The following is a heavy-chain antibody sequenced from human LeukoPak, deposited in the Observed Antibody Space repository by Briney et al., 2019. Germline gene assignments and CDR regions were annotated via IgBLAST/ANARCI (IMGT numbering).Heavy chain of an antibody. D-gene: IGHD1-26*01. CDR2: INHSGST. CDR1: GGSFSGYY. Sequence: SETLSLTCAVYGGSFSGYYWSWIRQPPGKGLEWIGEINHSGSTNYNPSLKSRVTISVDTSKNQFSLKLSSVTAAGAAVYYCARVGVTTAPYTYWGQGTLVTVSS. J-gene: IGHJ4*02. CDR3: ARVGVTTAPYTY. V-gene: IGHV4-34*01.